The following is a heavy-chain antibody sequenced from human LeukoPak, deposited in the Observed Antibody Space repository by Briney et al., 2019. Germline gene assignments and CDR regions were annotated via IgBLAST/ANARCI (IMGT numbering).Heavy chain of an antibody. Sequence: GGSLRLSCAVSGFTFSNYWMHWVRQAPGKGLVWVSHINGDGTTTNYADSVKGRFTISRDSANNSLYLQMNSLRAEDTAVYYCAREKLGGVADPWGQGTLVTVSS. J-gene: IGHJ5*02. CDR2: INGDGTTT. D-gene: IGHD3-16*01. V-gene: IGHV3-74*01. CDR3: AREKLGGVADP. CDR1: GFTFSNYW.